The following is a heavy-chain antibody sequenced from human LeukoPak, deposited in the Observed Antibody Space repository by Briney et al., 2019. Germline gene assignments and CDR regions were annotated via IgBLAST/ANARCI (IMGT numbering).Heavy chain of an antibody. J-gene: IGHJ3*02. CDR3: AKDRIPAALMAFDI. CDR1: GFTFSSYV. V-gene: IGHV3-30*02. Sequence: PGGSLRLSCAASGFTFSSYVMHWVRQAPGKGLEWVAFIRYDGSKKDYTDSVKGRLTISRDNSKNTLYLQMNSLRTEDTAVYYRAKDRIPAALMAFDIWGQGTMVTVSS. CDR2: IRYDGSKK. D-gene: IGHD2-2*01.